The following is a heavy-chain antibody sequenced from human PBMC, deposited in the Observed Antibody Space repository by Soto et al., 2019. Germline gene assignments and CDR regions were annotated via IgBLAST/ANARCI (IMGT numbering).Heavy chain of an antibody. J-gene: IGHJ6*02. V-gene: IGHV4-4*02. CDR1: GGSISSSNW. CDR3: ALAVAGRYYYYGMDV. D-gene: IGHD6-19*01. Sequence: PSETLSLTCAVSGGSISSSNWWRWVRQPPGKGLEWIGEIYHSGSTNYNPSLKSRVTISVDKSKNQFSLKLSSVTAADTAVYYCALAVAGRYYYYGMDVWGQGTTVTVSS. CDR2: IYHSGST.